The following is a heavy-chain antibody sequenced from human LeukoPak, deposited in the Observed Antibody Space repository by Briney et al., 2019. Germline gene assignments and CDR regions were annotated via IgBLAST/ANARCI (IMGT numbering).Heavy chain of an antibody. V-gene: IGHV3-48*03. D-gene: IGHD6-19*01. CDR3: AREHTPFGSGCTAAY. J-gene: IGHJ4*02. Sequence: LGGSLRLSCAASGFTFSSYEMNWVRQAPGKGLEWVSYISSSGSTIYYADSGKGRFTISRDNAKNSLYLQMNSLRAEDTAVYYCAREHTPFGSGCTAAYWGQGTLVTVSS. CDR1: GFTFSSYE. CDR2: ISSSGSTI.